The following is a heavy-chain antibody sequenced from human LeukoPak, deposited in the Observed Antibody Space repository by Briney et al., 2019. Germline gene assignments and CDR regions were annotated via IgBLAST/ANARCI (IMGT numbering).Heavy chain of an antibody. V-gene: IGHV3-23*01. CDR3: AKGGWCYVDN. Sequence: GGSLRLSCAASGFTFSSNAMSWVRQAPGQGLEWVSVISTTGATTYYADSVNGRFTVSRDNSKSTLYLQMNSLRAEDTAVYYCAKGGWCYVDNWGQGTLVTVSS. D-gene: IGHD6-19*01. CDR2: ISTTGATT. CDR1: GFTFSSNA. J-gene: IGHJ4*02.